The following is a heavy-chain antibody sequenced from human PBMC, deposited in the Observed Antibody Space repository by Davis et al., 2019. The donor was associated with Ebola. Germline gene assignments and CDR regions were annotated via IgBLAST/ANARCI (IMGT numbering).Heavy chain of an antibody. CDR1: GFTFSNYR. J-gene: IGHJ3*02. D-gene: IGHD4-17*01. V-gene: IGHV3-7*01. CDR2: IKQDGSEK. CDR3: ARDLRGPYGDYFSGGAFDI. Sequence: GGSLRLSCATSGFTFSNYRMSWVRQAPGKGLEWVANIKQDGSEKYYVDSVKGRFIISRDNSKNSLCLQMNSLRAEDTAVYYCARDLRGPYGDYFSGGAFDIWGQGTMVTVSS.